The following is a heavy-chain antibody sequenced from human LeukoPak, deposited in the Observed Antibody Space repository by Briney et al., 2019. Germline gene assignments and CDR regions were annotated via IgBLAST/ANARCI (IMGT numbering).Heavy chain of an antibody. CDR2: ISWDGGST. J-gene: IGHJ4*02. CDR1: GFTFDDYT. V-gene: IGHV3-43*01. CDR3: ARDDPPNY. Sequence: GGSLRLSCAASGFTFDDYTMHWVRQAPGKGLEWVSLISWDGGSTYYADSVKGRFTISRDNSKNTLYLQMNSLRAEDTAVYYCARDDPPNYWGQGTLVTVSS.